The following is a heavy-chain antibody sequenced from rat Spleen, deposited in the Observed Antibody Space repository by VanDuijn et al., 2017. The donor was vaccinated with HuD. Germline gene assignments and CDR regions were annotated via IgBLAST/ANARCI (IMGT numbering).Heavy chain of an antibody. Sequence: EVQAVESGGGLVQPGRSMKLSCAASGFTFSNFGMAWVRQAPRKGLEWVAYITYDGGSTYYRDSVKGRFTISRDNAKSTLYLQMNSLRSEDTATYYCTREGRVATSYYFDYWGQGVMVTVSS. D-gene: IGHD1-8*01. CDR3: TREGRVATSYYFDY. CDR2: ITYDGGST. J-gene: IGHJ2*01. CDR1: GFTFSNFG. V-gene: IGHV5-20*01.